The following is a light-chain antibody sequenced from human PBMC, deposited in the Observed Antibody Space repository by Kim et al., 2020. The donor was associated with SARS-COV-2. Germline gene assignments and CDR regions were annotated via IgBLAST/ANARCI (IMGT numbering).Light chain of an antibody. V-gene: IGKV3-15*01. CDR3: QQYDIWPPLT. CDR2: GAS. Sequence: EIVMTQSPATLSVSPGERVILSCRASQDIRNNLAWYQQKPGQAPRLLMHGASIRANGIPARFSGSGSETEFTLTISSLQSEDFAVYYCQQYDIWPPLTFGGGTKVDIK. CDR1: QDIRNN. J-gene: IGKJ4*01.